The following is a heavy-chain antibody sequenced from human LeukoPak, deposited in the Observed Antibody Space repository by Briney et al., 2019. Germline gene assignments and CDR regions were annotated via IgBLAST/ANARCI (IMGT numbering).Heavy chain of an antibody. CDR1: DGSMSPYY. Sequence: SETLSLTCTVSDGSMSPYYWSWIRQPPGKGLEWIGYIYYSGSTNYNPSLKSRVTISVDTSKNQFSLKLSSVTAADTAVYYCARHYNQAPKAAAGPYYFDYWGQGTLVTVSS. CDR2: IYYSGST. CDR3: ARHYNQAPKAAAGPYYFDY. V-gene: IGHV4-59*08. J-gene: IGHJ4*02. D-gene: IGHD6-13*01.